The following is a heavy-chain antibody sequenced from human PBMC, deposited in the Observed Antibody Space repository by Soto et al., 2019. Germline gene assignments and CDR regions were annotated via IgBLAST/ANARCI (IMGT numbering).Heavy chain of an antibody. CDR1: GGSFSGYY. Sequence: PSEALSLTCAVYGGSFSGYYWSWIRQPTGKGLEWIGEINHSGSTNYNPSLKSRVTISVDTSKNQFSLKLSSVTAADTAVYYCARAPPGLRRSRPSWFDPWGQGTLVTVSS. V-gene: IGHV4-34*01. CDR3: ARAPPGLRRSRPSWFDP. CDR2: INHSGST. D-gene: IGHD3-3*01. J-gene: IGHJ5*02.